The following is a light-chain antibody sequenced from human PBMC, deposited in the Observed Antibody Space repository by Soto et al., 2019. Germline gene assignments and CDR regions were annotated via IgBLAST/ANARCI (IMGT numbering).Light chain of an antibody. CDR2: GNS. J-gene: IGLJ2*01. CDR3: QSYDSSLSVVV. V-gene: IGLV1-40*01. Sequence: QSVLTQPPSVAGAPGPRVTISCTGASSNIGAGYDVHWYQQLPGTAPKLLISGNSSRPSGVPDRFSGSKSGTSASLAITGLQAEDEADYYCQSYDSSLSVVVFGGGTQLTVL. CDR1: SSNIGAGYD.